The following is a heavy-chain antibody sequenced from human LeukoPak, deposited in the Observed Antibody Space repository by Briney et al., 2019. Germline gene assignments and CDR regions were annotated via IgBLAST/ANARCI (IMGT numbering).Heavy chain of an antibody. V-gene: IGHV3-30-3*01. J-gene: IGHJ5*02. Sequence: PGRSLRLSCAASGFTFSSYAMHWVRQAPGKGLEWVAVISYDGSNKYYADSVKGRFTISRDNSKNTLYLQMNSLRAEDTAVYCCARDLPDSSSWYGCLDPWGQGTLVTVSS. CDR3: ARDLPDSSSWYGCLDP. D-gene: IGHD6-13*01. CDR1: GFTFSSYA. CDR2: ISYDGSNK.